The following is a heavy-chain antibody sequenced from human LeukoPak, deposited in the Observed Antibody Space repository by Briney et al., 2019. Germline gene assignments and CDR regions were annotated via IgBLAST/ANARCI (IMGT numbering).Heavy chain of an antibody. D-gene: IGHD6-13*01. CDR3: ARDPGVIAAAPDY. Sequence: GGSLRLSCSVFGFTFSHYAMHWVRQAPGKGLEWVSTISGGGDNTYYADSVRGRFTISRDNAKNSLYLQMNSLRAEDTAVYYCARDPGVIAAAPDYWGQGTLVTVSS. J-gene: IGHJ4*02. CDR2: ISGGGDNT. V-gene: IGHV3-23*01. CDR1: GFTFSHYA.